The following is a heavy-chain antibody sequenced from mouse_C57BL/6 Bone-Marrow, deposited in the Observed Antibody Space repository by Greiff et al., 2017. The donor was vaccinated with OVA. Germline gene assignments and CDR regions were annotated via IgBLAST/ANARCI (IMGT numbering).Heavy chain of an antibody. CDR1: GYSFTGYY. D-gene: IGHD3-1*01. V-gene: IGHV1-42*01. CDR2: INPSTGGT. CDR3: ARWGYDAMDY. Sequence: VQLQQSGPELVKPGASVKISCKASGYSFTGYYMNWVKQSPEKSLEWIGEINPSTGGTTYNQKFKAKATLTVDKSSSTAYMQLKSLTSEDSAVYYGARWGYDAMDYWGQGTSVTVSS. J-gene: IGHJ4*01.